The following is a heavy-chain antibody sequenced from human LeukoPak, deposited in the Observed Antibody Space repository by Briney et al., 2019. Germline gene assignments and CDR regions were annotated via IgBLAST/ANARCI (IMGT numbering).Heavy chain of an antibody. V-gene: IGHV4-39*02. CDR3: AKVEYWARF. CDR2: VNHGGGT. Sequence: SETLSLTCTVSGGSVSRPNYYWAWIRQPPGKGLEWIGTVNHGGGTHHNTSLKSRVTISIDTSTNHFSLKLTSVTAEDTAVYYCAKVEYWARFWGRGTLVTVSS. J-gene: IGHJ4*02. D-gene: IGHD2/OR15-2a*01. CDR1: GGSVSRPNYY.